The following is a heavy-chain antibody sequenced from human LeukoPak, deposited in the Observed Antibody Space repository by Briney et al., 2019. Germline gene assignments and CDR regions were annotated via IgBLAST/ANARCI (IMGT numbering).Heavy chain of an antibody. CDR1: GYTFTSYG. CDR3: ARREGRYYDSSGHDY. Sequence: ASVKVSCKASGYTFTSYGISWVRQAPGQGLEWMGWISAYNGNANYAQKLQGRVTMTTDTSTRTAYMELRSLRSDDTAVYYCARREGRYYDSSGHDYWGQGTLVTVSS. D-gene: IGHD3-22*01. J-gene: IGHJ4*02. V-gene: IGHV1-18*01. CDR2: ISAYNGNA.